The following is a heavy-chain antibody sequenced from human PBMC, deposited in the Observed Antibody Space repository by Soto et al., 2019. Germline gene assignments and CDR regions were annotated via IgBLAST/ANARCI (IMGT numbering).Heavy chain of an antibody. V-gene: IGHV1-2*02. D-gene: IGHD3-3*01. Sequence: ASVKVSCKASGYTFTGYYMHWVRQAPGQGLEWMGWINPNSGGTNYAQKFQGRVTMTRDTSISTAYMELSRLRSDDTAVYYCARTIFGVVIIGYYGMDVWGQGTTVTVSS. J-gene: IGHJ6*02. CDR1: GYTFTGYY. CDR2: INPNSGGT. CDR3: ARTIFGVVIIGYYGMDV.